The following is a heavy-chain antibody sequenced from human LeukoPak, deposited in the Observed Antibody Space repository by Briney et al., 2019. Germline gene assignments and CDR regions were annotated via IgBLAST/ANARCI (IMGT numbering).Heavy chain of an antibody. CDR3: ARLVVGAHFDY. J-gene: IGHJ4*02. D-gene: IGHD2-15*01. Sequence: SETLSLTCTVSGGSISNLNYYWSWIRQPAGKGLEWIGSIYYSGSTYYNPSLKSRVTISVDTSKNQFSLKLSSVTAADTAVYYCARLVVGAHFDYWGQGTLVTVSS. CDR1: GGSISNLNYY. V-gene: IGHV4-39*01. CDR2: IYYSGST.